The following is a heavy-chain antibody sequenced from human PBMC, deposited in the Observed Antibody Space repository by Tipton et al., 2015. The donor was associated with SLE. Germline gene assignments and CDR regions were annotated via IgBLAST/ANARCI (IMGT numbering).Heavy chain of an antibody. Sequence: TLSLTCTVSGASIITSASYWSWNRQHPGKGLEWIGYINHSGSSYYNPSLKSRVTMSVDTSKNPFTLNLTSVSAADPAVYVCAGGGESIYAPFDIWGQGTVVTVSS. V-gene: IGHV4-31*03. CDR1: GASIITSASY. J-gene: IGHJ3*02. CDR3: AGGGESIYAPFDI. CDR2: INHSGSS. D-gene: IGHD3-16*01.